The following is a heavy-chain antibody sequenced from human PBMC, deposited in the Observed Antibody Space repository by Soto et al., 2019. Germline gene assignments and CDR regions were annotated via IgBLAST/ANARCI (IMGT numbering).Heavy chain of an antibody. CDR2: IYYSGST. Sequence: PSETLSLTCAVSGGSISSSNWWSWVRQPPGKGLEWIGEIYYSGSTNYNPSLKSRVTISVDTSKNQFSLKLSSVTAADTAVYYCAGGPTWYYYAAGGQGTLVTAPQ. V-gene: IGHV4-4*02. J-gene: IGHJ4*02. D-gene: IGHD3-10*01. CDR1: GGSISSSNW. CDR3: AGGPTWYYYAA.